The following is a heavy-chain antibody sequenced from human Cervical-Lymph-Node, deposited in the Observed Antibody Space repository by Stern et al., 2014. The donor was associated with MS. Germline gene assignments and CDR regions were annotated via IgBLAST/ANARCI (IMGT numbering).Heavy chain of an antibody. J-gene: IGHJ4*02. V-gene: IGHV1-69*12. D-gene: IGHD3-9*01. CDR2: IIPIFGRP. CDR1: GDTFSKYA. Sequence: QVQLVQSGAEVKKPGSSVKVSCKASGDTFSKYAISWVRQAPGQGLEWMGGIIPIFGRPNYAQKFQDRVTITADESTSTAYMELSSLRSEDTAVYYCARGWSYDILTGYSYWGQGTLVTVSS. CDR3: ARGWSYDILTGYSY.